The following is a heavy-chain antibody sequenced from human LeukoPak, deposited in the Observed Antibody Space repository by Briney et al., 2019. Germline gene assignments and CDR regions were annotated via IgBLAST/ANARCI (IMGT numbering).Heavy chain of an antibody. CDR2: ISYDGSNK. CDR1: GFTFSSYA. D-gene: IGHD1-26*01. CDR3: ARAIVGHTGDY. J-gene: IGHJ4*02. Sequence: GRPLRLSCAASGFTFSSYAMHWVRQAPGKGLEWVAVISYDGSNKYYADSVKGRFTISRDNSKNTLYLQMNSLRAEDSAVYYCARAIVGHTGDYWGQGTLVTVAS. V-gene: IGHV3-30-3*01.